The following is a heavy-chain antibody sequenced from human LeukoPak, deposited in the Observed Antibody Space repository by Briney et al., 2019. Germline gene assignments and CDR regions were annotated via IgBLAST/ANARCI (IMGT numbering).Heavy chain of an antibody. CDR3: ATGGRIPFRRPPDY. CDR1: GGTFSSYG. V-gene: IGHV1-69*01. J-gene: IGHJ4*02. D-gene: IGHD3-16*01. CDR2: IIPIFGTA. Sequence: SVKVSCKASGGTFSSYGISWVRQAPGQGLEWMGGIIPIFGTANYAQKFQGRVTITADESTSTAYMELSSLRSEDTAVYYCATGGRIPFRRPPDYWGQGTLVTVSS.